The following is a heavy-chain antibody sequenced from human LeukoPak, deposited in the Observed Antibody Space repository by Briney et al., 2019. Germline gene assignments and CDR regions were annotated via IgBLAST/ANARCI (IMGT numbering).Heavy chain of an antibody. Sequence: PGGSLRLSCAASGFTFSSYAIHWVRQAPGKGLEWVAVISYDGSNKYYADSVKGRFTISRDNSKNTLYLQMNSLRAEDTAVYYCARDGYGYYYVYWGQGTLVTVSS. CDR1: GFTFSSYA. CDR2: ISYDGSNK. V-gene: IGHV3-30-3*01. D-gene: IGHD3-3*01. J-gene: IGHJ4*02. CDR3: ARDGYGYYYVY.